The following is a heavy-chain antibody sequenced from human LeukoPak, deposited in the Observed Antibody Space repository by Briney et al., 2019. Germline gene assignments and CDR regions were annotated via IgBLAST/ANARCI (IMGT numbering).Heavy chain of an antibody. CDR3: ARDRGPPNRLVTTKGYFDF. D-gene: IGHD3-9*01. J-gene: IGHJ4*02. CDR2: ISPYNGDT. CDR1: GYSFTSYS. V-gene: IGHV1-18*01. Sequence: APVKVSCKASGYSFTSYSIIWVRQAPGQGLEWMGWISPYNGDTDYAQKLQGRVTMNTDTSTSTACMELRSLRSDDTAIYYCARDRGPPNRLVTTKGYFDFWGQGTLVIVSS.